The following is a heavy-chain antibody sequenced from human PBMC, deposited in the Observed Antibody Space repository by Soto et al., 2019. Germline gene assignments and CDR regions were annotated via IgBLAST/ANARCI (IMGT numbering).Heavy chain of an antibody. D-gene: IGHD2-21*02. CDR2: IYHTGST. CDR3: ATLPPRIEVVVTPITT. Sequence: QVQLRESGPGLVKPSGTLSLSCVVSGASISSTYWWSWVRQPPGKGLEWIGEIYHTGSTKYNPSLKSRVTIAIDKSNNECSLKLSSVTAADTAVYYCATLPPRIEVVVTPITTLGQGILVTVS. V-gene: IGHV4-4*02. J-gene: IGHJ5*02. CDR1: GASISSTYW.